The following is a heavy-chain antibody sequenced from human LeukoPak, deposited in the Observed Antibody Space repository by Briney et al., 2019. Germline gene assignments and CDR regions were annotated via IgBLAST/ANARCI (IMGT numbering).Heavy chain of an antibody. Sequence: GGSLRLSCAASGFTFSSYGMSWVRQAPGKGLEWVSAISGSGGSTYYADSVKGRFTISRDNSKNTLYLQMNSLRAEDTAVYYCARTGQLVFDYWGQGTLVTVSS. CDR3: ARTGQLVFDY. CDR2: ISGSGGST. V-gene: IGHV3-23*01. D-gene: IGHD1-14*01. CDR1: GFTFSSYG. J-gene: IGHJ4*02.